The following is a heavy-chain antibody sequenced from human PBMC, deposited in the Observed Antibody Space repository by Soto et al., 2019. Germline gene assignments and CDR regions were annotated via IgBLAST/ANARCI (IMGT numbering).Heavy chain of an antibody. CDR2: IYYSGSP. D-gene: IGHD6-19*01. Sequence: SETLSLTCIVSAGSISSTTYYWGWIRQPPGKGLEWIGSIYYSGSPSYNPSLKSRVTISVDTSKNQFSLKLTSVIAADTAVYYCARPYSSGFYGAFNVWGQGKMVTVSS. CDR1: AGSISSTTYY. V-gene: IGHV4-39*07. J-gene: IGHJ3*01. CDR3: ARPYSSGFYGAFNV.